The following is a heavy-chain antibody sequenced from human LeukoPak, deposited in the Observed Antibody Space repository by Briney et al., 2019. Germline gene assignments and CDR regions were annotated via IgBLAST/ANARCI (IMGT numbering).Heavy chain of an antibody. CDR1: GYTFTSYG. CDR2: INPNSGGT. D-gene: IGHD6-25*01. J-gene: IGHJ6*03. CDR3: ASQRYDYYYYMDV. V-gene: IGHV1-2*02. Sequence: ASVKVSCKASGYTFTSYGISWVRQAPGQGLEWMGWINPNSGGTNYAQKFQGRVTMTRDTSISTAYMELSRLRSDDTAVYYCASQRYDYYYYMDVWGKGTTVTVSS.